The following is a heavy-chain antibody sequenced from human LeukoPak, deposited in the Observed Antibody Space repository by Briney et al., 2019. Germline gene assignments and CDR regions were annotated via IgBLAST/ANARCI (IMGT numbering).Heavy chain of an antibody. Sequence: SETLSLTCTVSGGSISSSSYYWGWIRQPPGKGLEWIGSIYYSGSTYYKPSLQSRVTISVDTSKNQFSLKLSSVTAADTAVYYCARAFYSSSWYHKEDFFDYWGQGTPVTVSS. CDR2: IYYSGST. CDR1: GGSISSSSYY. D-gene: IGHD6-13*01. J-gene: IGHJ4*02. CDR3: ARAFYSSSWYHKEDFFDY. V-gene: IGHV4-39*07.